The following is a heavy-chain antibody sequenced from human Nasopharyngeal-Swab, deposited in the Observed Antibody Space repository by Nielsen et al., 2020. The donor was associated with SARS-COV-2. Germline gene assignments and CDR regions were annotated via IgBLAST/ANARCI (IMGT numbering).Heavy chain of an antibody. J-gene: IGHJ4*02. D-gene: IGHD2-2*01. V-gene: IGHV1-8*01. Sequence: WVRQASGQGLEWMGWMNPNSGNTGYAQKFQGRVTMTRNTSISTAYMELSSLRSEDTAVYYCARRRPSWYCSSTSCSPEDYWGQGTLVTVSS. CDR3: ARRRPSWYCSSTSCSPEDY. CDR2: MNPNSGNT.